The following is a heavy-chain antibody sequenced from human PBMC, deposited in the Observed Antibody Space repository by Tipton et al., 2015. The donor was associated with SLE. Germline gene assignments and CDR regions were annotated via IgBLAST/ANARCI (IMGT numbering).Heavy chain of an antibody. J-gene: IGHJ4*02. CDR3: ARVGYDYSWGSYRYTPFDC. Sequence: TLSLTCAVYGGSFRDYYWSWIRQPPGKGLEWIGEINLGGSTNYNPSLKSRVTISVDTSQNQFSLKLTSVTAADTAVYFCARVGYDYSWGSYRYTPFDCWGQGILVTVSS. D-gene: IGHD3-16*02. CDR2: INLGGST. CDR1: GGSFRDYY. V-gene: IGHV4-34*01.